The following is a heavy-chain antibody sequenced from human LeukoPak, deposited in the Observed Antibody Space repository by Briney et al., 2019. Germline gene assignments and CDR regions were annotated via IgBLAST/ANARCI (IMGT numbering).Heavy chain of an antibody. CDR1: GFTFTSSA. CDR2: IVVGSGNT. V-gene: IGHV1-58*01. Sequence: SVKVSCKASGFTFTSSAVQWVRQARGQRLEWIGWIVVGSGNTNYAQKFQERVTITRDMSTSTAYMELSSLRSEDTAVYYRAAMGVRDDSSGYYYLDYYYYGMDVWGQGTTVTVSS. J-gene: IGHJ6*02. D-gene: IGHD3-22*01. CDR3: AAMGVRDDSSGYYYLDYYYYGMDV.